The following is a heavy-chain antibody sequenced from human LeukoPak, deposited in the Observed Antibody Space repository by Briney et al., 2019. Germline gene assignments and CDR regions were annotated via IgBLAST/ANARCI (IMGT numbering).Heavy chain of an antibody. Sequence: GGSLRLSCAASGFTFSSYAMSWVRQAPGKGLEWVSAISGSGGSTYYADSVKGRFTISRDNSKNTLYLQMNSLRAEDAAVYYCAKVPGGATWGDYWGQGTLVTVSS. CDR2: ISGSGGST. J-gene: IGHJ4*02. CDR3: AKVPGGATWGDY. D-gene: IGHD1-26*01. V-gene: IGHV3-23*01. CDR1: GFTFSSYA.